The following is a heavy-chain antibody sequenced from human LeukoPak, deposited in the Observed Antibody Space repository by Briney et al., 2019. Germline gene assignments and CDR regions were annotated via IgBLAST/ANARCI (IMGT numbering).Heavy chain of an antibody. J-gene: IGHJ4*02. Sequence: GGSLRLSCAASGFTFNTYTMTWVRQAPGKALEWVSYIGGNGRNILYADSVKGRFTIPRDLSKSTLYLQMNSLRVEDTAMYYCAKERATTTAFDYWGQGTLVTVSS. CDR3: AKERATTTAFDY. D-gene: IGHD4-17*01. V-gene: IGHV3-23*01. CDR2: IGGNGRNI. CDR1: GFTFNTYT.